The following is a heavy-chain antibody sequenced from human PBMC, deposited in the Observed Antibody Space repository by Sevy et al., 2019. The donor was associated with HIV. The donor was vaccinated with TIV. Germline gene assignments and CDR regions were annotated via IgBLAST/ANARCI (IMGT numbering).Heavy chain of an antibody. CDR1: GFTFSSYG. Sequence: GGCLRLSCAASGFTFSSYGMHWVRQAPGKGLEWVAVIWYDGSNKYYADSVKGRFTISRDNSKNTLYLQMNSLRAEDTAVYYCAIHLKGHSFSDYWGQGTLVTVSS. J-gene: IGHJ4*02. CDR3: AIHLKGHSFSDY. CDR2: IWYDGSNK. D-gene: IGHD5-18*01. V-gene: IGHV3-33*01.